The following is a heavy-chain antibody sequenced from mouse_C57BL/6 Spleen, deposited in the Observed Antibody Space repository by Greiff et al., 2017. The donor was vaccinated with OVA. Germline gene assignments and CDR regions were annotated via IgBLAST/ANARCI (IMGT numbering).Heavy chain of an antibody. V-gene: IGHV1-53*01. D-gene: IGHD3-2*02. CDR1: GYTFTSYW. Sequence: QVQLQQPGPELVKPGASVKLSCKASGYTFTSYWMHWVKQRPGQGLEWIGNINPSNGGTNYNEKFKSKATLTVDKSSSTAYMQLSSLTSEDSAVYYCAIDSSGYVGYYAMDYWGQGTSVTVSS. CDR3: AIDSSGYVGYYAMDY. J-gene: IGHJ4*01. CDR2: INPSNGGT.